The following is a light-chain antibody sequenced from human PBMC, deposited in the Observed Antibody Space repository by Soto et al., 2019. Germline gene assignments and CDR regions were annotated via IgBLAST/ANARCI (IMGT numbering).Light chain of an antibody. CDR1: SSDVGAYNY. J-gene: IGLJ2*01. CDR2: EVS. V-gene: IGLV2-14*01. Sequence: QSALTQPASVSGSPGQSITISCTGTSSDVGAYNYVSWYQQHPGKAPKLMIFEVSDRPSGVSNRFSGSKSGNTASLTISGLQAEDEADYYCSSYISSNTLVFGGGTKVTVL. CDR3: SSYISSNTLV.